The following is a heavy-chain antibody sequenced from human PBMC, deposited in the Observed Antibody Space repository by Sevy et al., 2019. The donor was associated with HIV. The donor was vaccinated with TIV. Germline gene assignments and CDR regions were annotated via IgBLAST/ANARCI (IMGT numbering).Heavy chain of an antibody. Sequence: ASVKVSCKASGYTFTGYYMHWVRQAPGQGLEWMGWINPNSGGTNYAQKFQGRVTMTRDTSISTAYMELSRLRSDDTAVYYCVRDPILSGYSSSWPFDYWGQGTLVTVSS. CDR3: VRDPILSGYSSSWPFDY. J-gene: IGHJ4*02. V-gene: IGHV1-2*02. D-gene: IGHD6-13*01. CDR2: INPNSGGT. CDR1: GYTFTGYY.